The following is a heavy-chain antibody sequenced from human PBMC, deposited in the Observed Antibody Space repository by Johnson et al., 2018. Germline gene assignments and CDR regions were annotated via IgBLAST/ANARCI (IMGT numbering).Heavy chain of an antibody. CDR3: AREAELNYYDSSGYYYVGAFDI. D-gene: IGHD3-22*01. CDR1: GFTFSSYG. Sequence: QVQLGEAGGGVVQPGRSLRLSCAASGFTFSSYGMHWVRQAPGKGLEWVAGIWYDGSNKYYADSVKGRFTISRDNSKNTLYLQMNSLRAEDTAVYYCAREAELNYYDSSGYYYVGAFDIWGQGTMVTVSS. CDR2: IWYDGSNK. V-gene: IGHV3-33*01. J-gene: IGHJ3*02.